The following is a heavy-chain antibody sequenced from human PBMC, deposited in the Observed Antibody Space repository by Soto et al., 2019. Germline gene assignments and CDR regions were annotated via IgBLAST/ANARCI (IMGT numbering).Heavy chain of an antibody. CDR1: GFTFSNYG. CDR2: LPEIGTNT. J-gene: IGHJ4*02. D-gene: IGHD1-26*01. CDR3: AKKSGVGATWYFDY. Sequence: GGSRRRSCAASGFTFSNYGMSWVRQAPGKGLEWVSALPEIGTNTYYADSVKGRFTISRDNSKNTLFLQINNLRAGDTAVYYCAKKSGVGATWYFDYWGQGTLVTVSS. V-gene: IGHV3-23*01.